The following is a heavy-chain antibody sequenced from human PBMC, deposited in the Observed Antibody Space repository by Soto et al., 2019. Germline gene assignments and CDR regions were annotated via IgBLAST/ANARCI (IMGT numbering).Heavy chain of an antibody. J-gene: IGHJ5*02. CDR2: ISAYKWNT. Sequence: ASAQVSWNASCDAFTSYGIRRVPQAPGQVLDWMGWISAYKWNTNYAKKLHLRDNMTTDTYTSKAYMELRNLRSDDTAVYYCARDPDSSSGHWFGPWGQGTLVTVSS. V-gene: IGHV1-18*01. CDR3: ARDPDSSSGHWFGP. D-gene: IGHD6-13*01. CDR1: CDAFTSYG.